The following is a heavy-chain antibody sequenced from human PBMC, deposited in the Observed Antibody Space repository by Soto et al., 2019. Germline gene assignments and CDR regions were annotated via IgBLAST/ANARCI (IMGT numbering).Heavy chain of an antibody. CDR3: ARDGYCSGVSCYSGVDY. Sequence: EVQLVESGGGLIQPGGSLRLSCAASGFTVSSNYMSWVRQAPGKGLGWVSVIYSGGSTYYADSVKGRFTISRDNSKNTMYPQMNSLRAEDTAVYYGARDGYCSGVSCYSGVDYWRQGTLLTVSS. CDR1: GFTVSSNY. V-gene: IGHV3-53*01. CDR2: IYSGGST. D-gene: IGHD2-15*01. J-gene: IGHJ4*02.